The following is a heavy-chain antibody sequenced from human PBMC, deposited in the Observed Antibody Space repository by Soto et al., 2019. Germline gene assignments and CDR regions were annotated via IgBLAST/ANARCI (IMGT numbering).Heavy chain of an antibody. V-gene: IGHV4-59*12. Sequence: SETLSLTCTVSGVPIRSYFWSWIRQPPGKGLDWIGSTYYTADTKYSPSLESRATISADPSKKQFSLKLSSVTAADTAVYYCASAVADDAFDIWGQGTMVTVSS. CDR1: GVPIRSYF. D-gene: IGHD6-19*01. CDR2: TYYTADT. CDR3: ASAVADDAFDI. J-gene: IGHJ3*02.